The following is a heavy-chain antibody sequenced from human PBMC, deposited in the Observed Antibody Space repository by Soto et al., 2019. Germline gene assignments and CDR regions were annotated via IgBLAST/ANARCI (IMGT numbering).Heavy chain of an antibody. CDR2: MNPNSGST. D-gene: IGHD1-20*01. CDR3: ARGGVDNWNYYYMDV. Sequence: GASVKVSCKASGYTFTSYDINWVRQATGQGLEWMGWMNPNSGSTGYAQKFQGRVTMTRNTSISTAYMELSSLRSEDTAVYYCARGGVDNWNYYYMDVWGKGTTVTVSS. CDR1: GYTFTSYD. V-gene: IGHV1-8*01. J-gene: IGHJ6*03.